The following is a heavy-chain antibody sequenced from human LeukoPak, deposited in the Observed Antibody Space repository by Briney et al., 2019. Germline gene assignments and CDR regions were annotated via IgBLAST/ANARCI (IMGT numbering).Heavy chain of an antibody. CDR3: ARFFRQQLVLGYYYYGMDV. J-gene: IGHJ6*02. D-gene: IGHD6-6*01. CDR1: GYTFTSYD. V-gene: IGHV1-8*01. CDR2: MNPNSGNT. Sequence: ASVKVSCKASGYTFTSYDINWVRQATGQVLEWMGWMNPNSGNTGYAQKFQGRVTMTRNTSISTAYMELSSLRSEDTAVYYCARFFRQQLVLGYYYYGMDVWGQGTTVTVSS.